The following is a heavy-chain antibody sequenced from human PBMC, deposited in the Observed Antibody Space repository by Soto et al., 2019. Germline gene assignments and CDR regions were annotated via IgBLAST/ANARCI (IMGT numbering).Heavy chain of an antibody. CDR1: GGSISNYY. CDR3: ARERGGYTYGYDYYYGMDV. J-gene: IGHJ6*02. Sequence: PSETLSLTCTVSGGSISNYYWSWIRQPPGKGLEWIGYIYYIGSTNYNPSLKSRVTISLDTSKNQFSLQLNSVTAADTAVYYCARERGGYTYGYDYYYGMDVWGQGTTVTVSS. CDR2: IYYIGST. V-gene: IGHV4-59*01. D-gene: IGHD5-18*01.